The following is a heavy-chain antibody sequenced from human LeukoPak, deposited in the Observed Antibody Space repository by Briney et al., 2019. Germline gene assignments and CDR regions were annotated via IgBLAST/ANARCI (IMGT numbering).Heavy chain of an antibody. CDR2: IHYSGST. CDR1: GGSISSHF. V-gene: IGHV4-59*11. Sequence: SETLSLTCTVSGGSISSHFWSWIRQPPGKGLEWIGYIHYSGSTNYNPSLKSRLTISVDTSKNQFSLKLSSVTAADTAQFYCARVPDSSGYFYYFDYWGQGTLVTVSS. J-gene: IGHJ4*02. CDR3: ARVPDSSGYFYYFDY. D-gene: IGHD3-22*01.